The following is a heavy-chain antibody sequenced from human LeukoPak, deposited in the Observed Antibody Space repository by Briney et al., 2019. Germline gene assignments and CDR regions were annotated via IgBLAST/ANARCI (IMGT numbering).Heavy chain of an antibody. CDR1: GGSIGDYY. CDR2: IYFSGNT. D-gene: IGHD2-2*01. CDR3: ARVKAGYCSSTSCPTYYYYYYGMDV. Sequence: SETLSLTCTVSGGSIGDYYWNWIRQPPGKGLEWIGYIYFSGNTNYNPSLESRVTMLVDTSKNQFSLKLTSVTAADAGVYYCARVKAGYCSSTSCPTYYYYYYGMDVWGQGTTVTVSS. V-gene: IGHV4-59*08. J-gene: IGHJ6*02.